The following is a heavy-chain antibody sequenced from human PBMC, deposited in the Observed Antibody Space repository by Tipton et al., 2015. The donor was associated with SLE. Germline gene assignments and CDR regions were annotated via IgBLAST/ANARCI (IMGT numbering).Heavy chain of an antibody. CDR1: GGSISSGNYY. J-gene: IGHJ4*02. V-gene: IGHV4-61*02. CDR3: ARVYSYGSLYYFDN. CDR2: VYASGSA. Sequence: TLSLTCTVSGGSISSGNYYWSWIRQPVGKGLEWIGRVYASGSANHNPSLKSRVTISVDTSKNQFSLKLSSVTAADTAVYYCARVYSYGSLYYFDNWGQGTLVTVSS. D-gene: IGHD5-18*01.